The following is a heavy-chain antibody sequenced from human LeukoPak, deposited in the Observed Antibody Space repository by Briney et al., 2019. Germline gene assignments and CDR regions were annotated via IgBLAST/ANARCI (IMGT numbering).Heavy chain of an antibody. CDR2: ISSSSSTI. CDR3: ARGSGSLGAFDI. J-gene: IGHJ3*02. D-gene: IGHD1-26*01. Sequence: GGSLRLSCAATGFTFSSYSMNWVRQAPGKGLEWVSYISSSSSTIYYADSVKGRFTISRDNAKNSLYLQMNSLRAEDTAVYYCARGSGSLGAFDIWGQGTMVTVSS. V-gene: IGHV3-48*01. CDR1: GFTFSSYS.